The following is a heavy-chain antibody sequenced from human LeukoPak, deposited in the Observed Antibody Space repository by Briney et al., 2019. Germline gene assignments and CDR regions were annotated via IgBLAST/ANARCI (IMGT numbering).Heavy chain of an antibody. V-gene: IGHV3-23*01. CDR1: GLTFSTSA. CDR3: AKASGYIYAYPFDY. CDR2: IGGSGGRT. D-gene: IGHD5-18*01. J-gene: IGHJ4*02. Sequence: GGSLRLSCAASGLTFSTSAMSWVRQAPGKGLEWVSTIGGSGGRTHYADSVKGRFTISRDNSKNTLYLQMNSLRADDTAVYYCAKASGYIYAYPFDYWGQGTLVTVSS.